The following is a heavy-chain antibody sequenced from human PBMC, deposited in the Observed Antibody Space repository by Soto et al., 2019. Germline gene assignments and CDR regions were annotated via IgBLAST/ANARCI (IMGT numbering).Heavy chain of an antibody. CDR3: ARDASDSSGYAFDY. D-gene: IGHD3-22*01. J-gene: IGHJ4*02. V-gene: IGHV4-31*03. CDR2: IYYSGST. Sequence: PSETLSLTCTVSGGSISSGGYYWSWIRQHPGKGLEWIGYIYYSGSTYYNPSLKSRVTISVDTSKNQFSLKLSSVTAADTAVYYCARDASDSSGYAFDYWGQGTLVTVYS. CDR1: GGSISSGGYY.